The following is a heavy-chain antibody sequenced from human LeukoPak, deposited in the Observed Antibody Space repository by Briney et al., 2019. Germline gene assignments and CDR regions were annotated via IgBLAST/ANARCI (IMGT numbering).Heavy chain of an antibody. D-gene: IGHD4-17*01. J-gene: IGHJ4*02. Sequence: AISGSGGSTYYADSVKGRFTISRDNSKNTLYLQMNSLRAEDTAVYYCAKDATVTTLYYFDYWGQGTLVTVSS. CDR3: AKDATVTTLYYFDY. CDR2: ISGSGGST. V-gene: IGHV3-23*01.